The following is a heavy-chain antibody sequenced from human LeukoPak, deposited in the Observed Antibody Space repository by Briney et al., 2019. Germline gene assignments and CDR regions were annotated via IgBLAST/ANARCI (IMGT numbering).Heavy chain of an antibody. CDR3: AKARGYSYGDIDY. Sequence: GGSLTLSCAASGFTFSSYAMSWVRQAPGKGLQWVSAISGSGGSTYYADSVKGRFTISRDNSKNTLYLQMNSLRAEDTALYYCAKARGYSYGDIDYWGQGTLVTVSS. CDR2: ISGSGGST. D-gene: IGHD5-18*01. CDR1: GFTFSSYA. V-gene: IGHV3-23*01. J-gene: IGHJ4*02.